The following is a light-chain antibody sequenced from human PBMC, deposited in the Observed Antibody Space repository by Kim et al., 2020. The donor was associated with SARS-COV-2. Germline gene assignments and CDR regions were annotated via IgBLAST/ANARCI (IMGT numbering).Light chain of an antibody. J-gene: IGKJ2*01. CDR2: GAS. Sequence: SPGEGATLSCWASQSVSSSYLTWYQQRPGQAPRLLIYGASSRAPGIPDRFSGSGSGTDFTLTISRLEPEDFAVYYCQRYGGSPPYTFGQGTKLEI. CDR3: QRYGGSPPYT. CDR1: QSVSSSY. V-gene: IGKV3-20*01.